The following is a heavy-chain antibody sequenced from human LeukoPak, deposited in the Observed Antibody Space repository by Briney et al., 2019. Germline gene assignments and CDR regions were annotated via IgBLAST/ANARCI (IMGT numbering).Heavy chain of an antibody. D-gene: IGHD6-19*01. CDR1: GYTFTGYY. CDR3: ARASESGWREFDY. Sequence: GASVKVSCKASGYTFTGYYMHWVRQAPGQGLEWMGWISAYNGNTNYAQKFQGRVTMTTDTSTSTAYMELRSLRSDDTAVYYCARASESGWREFDYWGQGTLVTVSS. J-gene: IGHJ4*02. CDR2: ISAYNGNT. V-gene: IGHV1-18*04.